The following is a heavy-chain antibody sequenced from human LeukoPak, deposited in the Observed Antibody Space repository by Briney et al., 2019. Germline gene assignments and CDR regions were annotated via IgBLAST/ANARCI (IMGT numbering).Heavy chain of an antibody. D-gene: IGHD6-6*01. J-gene: IGHJ4*02. CDR3: ARDLYSSSSFFDY. Sequence: GGSLRLSCAASGFTFSRYSMNWVRQAPGKGLEWVSSISISSNYKYYPDSLKGRFTISRDNAKNSLYLQMNSLRAEDTAVYYCARDLYSSSSFFDYWGQGTLVTVSS. V-gene: IGHV3-21*01. CDR1: GFTFSRYS. CDR2: ISISSNYK.